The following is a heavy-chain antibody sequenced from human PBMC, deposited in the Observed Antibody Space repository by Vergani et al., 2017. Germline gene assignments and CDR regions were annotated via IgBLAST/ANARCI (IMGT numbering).Heavy chain of an antibody. CDR2: FDPEDGET. V-gene: IGHV1-24*01. Sequence: QVQLVQSGAEVKKPGASVKVSCKVSGYTLTELSMHWVRQAPGKGLEWMGGFDPEDGETIYAQKFQGRVTMTEDTSTDTAYMELSSLRSEDTAVYYCATVQFHCSGGSCSRGAFDIWGQGTMVTVSS. D-gene: IGHD2-15*01. CDR1: GYTLTELS. J-gene: IGHJ3*02. CDR3: ATVQFHCSGGSCSRGAFDI.